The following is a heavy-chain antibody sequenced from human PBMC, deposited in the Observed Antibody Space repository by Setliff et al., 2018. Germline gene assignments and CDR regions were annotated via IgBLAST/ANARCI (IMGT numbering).Heavy chain of an antibody. CDR2: IYHSGST. V-gene: IGHV4-4*02. J-gene: IGHJ4*02. D-gene: IGHD4-17*01. Sequence: SETLSLTCAVSGGSISSSNWWSWVRQPPGKGLEWIGEIYHSGSTNYNPSLKXXXXISXXXXXXXXXXXLSSVTAADTAVYYCARDWRDYGAMGYWGQGTLVTVSS. CDR3: ARDWRDYGAMGY. CDR1: GGSISSSNW.